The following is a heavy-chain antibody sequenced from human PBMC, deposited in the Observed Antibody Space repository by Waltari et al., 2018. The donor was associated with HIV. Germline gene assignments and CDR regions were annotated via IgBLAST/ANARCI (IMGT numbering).Heavy chain of an antibody. Sequence: EVQLVESGGGLIQPGGSLRLSCAASGLTVSSVYMSWVRQAPGKGLGVFSVIHSSGGTNNADSVNGRFTISRDNSKNTLYLQMNSLGAEDTAVYYCARDTTVVGTRYFDYWGRGTLVTVSS. D-gene: IGHD6-13*01. CDR2: IHSSGGT. V-gene: IGHV3-53*01. J-gene: IGHJ4*02. CDR3: ARDTTVVGTRYFDY. CDR1: GLTVSSVY.